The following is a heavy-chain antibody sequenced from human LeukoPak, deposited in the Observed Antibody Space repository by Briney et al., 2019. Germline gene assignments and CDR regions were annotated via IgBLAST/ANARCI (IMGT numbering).Heavy chain of an antibody. D-gene: IGHD3-9*01. CDR2: MNPNSGNT. Sequence: ASLKGSCKGSGYTFTSDDINWGRQATGQGLEWIGGMNPNSGNTGYAQKFQGRVTITRNTSISTAYMELSSLSSEDTAVYYCAPVAPRYFDWLFRLDYWGQGTLVTVSS. CDR3: APVAPRYFDWLFRLDY. J-gene: IGHJ4*02. CDR1: GYTFTSDD. V-gene: IGHV1-8*03.